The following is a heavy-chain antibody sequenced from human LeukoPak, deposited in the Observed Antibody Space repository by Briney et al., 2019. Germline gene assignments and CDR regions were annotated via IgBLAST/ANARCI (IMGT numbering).Heavy chain of an antibody. CDR1: GHSFTSYY. Sequence: ASVKVSCKASGHSFTSYYMHWVRQAPGQGLEWMGIINPSGGSTSYAQKFQGRVTMARDTSTSTVYMELSSLRSEDTAVYYCAREEDTVMAAPSSPFDYWGQGTLVTVSS. D-gene: IGHD5-18*01. CDR2: INPSGGST. CDR3: AREEDTVMAAPSSPFDY. J-gene: IGHJ4*02. V-gene: IGHV1-46*01.